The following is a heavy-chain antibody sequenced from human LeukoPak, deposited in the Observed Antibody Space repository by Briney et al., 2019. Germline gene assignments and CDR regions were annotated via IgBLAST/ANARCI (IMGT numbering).Heavy chain of an antibody. CDR1: GGTFSSYA. J-gene: IGHJ3*02. CDR3: ARDPRWSSSWYGFGAFDI. CDR2: IIPIFGTA. V-gene: IGHV1-69*13. Sequence: PVKVSCKASGGTFSSYAISWVRQAPGQGLEWMGGIIPIFGTANYAQKFQGRVTITADESTSTAYMELSSLRSEDTAVYYCARDPRWSSSWYGFGAFDIWGQGTMVTVSS. D-gene: IGHD6-13*01.